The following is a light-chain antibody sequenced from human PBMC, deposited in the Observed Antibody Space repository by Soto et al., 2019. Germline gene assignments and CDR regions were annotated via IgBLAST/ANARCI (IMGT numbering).Light chain of an antibody. V-gene: IGKV1-5*03. Sequence: DIQLTQSPSFLSASVGDRVTITCRASQTISSWLAWYQQKPGKAPKLLIYKASTLKSGVPARFSGSGSGTEFTLTISSLQPDDFATYYCQQYNTYSTFGQGTRLENK. J-gene: IGKJ5*01. CDR1: QTISSW. CDR2: KAS. CDR3: QQYNTYST.